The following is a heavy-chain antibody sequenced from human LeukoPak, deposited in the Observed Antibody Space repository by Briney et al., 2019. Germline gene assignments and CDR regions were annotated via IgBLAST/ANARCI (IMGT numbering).Heavy chain of an antibody. Sequence: SETLSLTCTVSGGSISSYYWSWIRQPPGKGLEWIGYIYYSGSTNNNPSLKSRVTISVDTSKNQFSLKLSSVTAADTAVYYCARGPIGAFDIWGQGTVVTVSS. CDR3: ARGPIGAFDI. J-gene: IGHJ3*02. D-gene: IGHD2-15*01. CDR1: GGSISSYY. V-gene: IGHV4-59*01. CDR2: IYYSGST.